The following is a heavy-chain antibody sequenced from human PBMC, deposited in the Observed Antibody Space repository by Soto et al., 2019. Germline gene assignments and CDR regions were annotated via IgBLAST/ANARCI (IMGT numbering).Heavy chain of an antibody. CDR2: ISSSSSYI. J-gene: IGHJ3*02. CDR3: ASEASDAFDI. CDR1: GFTFSSYS. Sequence: PGWSLRLSCAASGFTFSSYSMNWVRQAPGKGLEWVSSISSSSSYIYYADSVKGRFTISRDNAKNSLYLQMNSLRAEETAVYYCASEASDAFDIWGQGTMVTVS. V-gene: IGHV3-21*01.